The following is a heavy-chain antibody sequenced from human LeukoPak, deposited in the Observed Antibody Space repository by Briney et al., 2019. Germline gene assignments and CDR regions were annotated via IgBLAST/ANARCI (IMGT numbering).Heavy chain of an antibody. Sequence: PGGSLRLSCAASGFTVSSNYMSWVRQAPGKGLEWVSSISSSNSFIDYADSVKGRFTISRDNAKNTLYLQMNSLRVEDTALYHCARKGLGGELGGFDSWGQGTLVTVSS. V-gene: IGHV3-21*04. D-gene: IGHD1-7*01. CDR2: ISSSNSFI. J-gene: IGHJ4*02. CDR3: ARKGLGGELGGFDS. CDR1: GFTVSSNY.